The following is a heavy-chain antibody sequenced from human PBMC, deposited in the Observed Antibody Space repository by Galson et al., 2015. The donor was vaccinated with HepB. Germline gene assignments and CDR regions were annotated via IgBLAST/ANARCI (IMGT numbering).Heavy chain of an antibody. CDR3: ARDGRGSIPFDY. J-gene: IGHJ4*02. CDR2: ISGSGGST. D-gene: IGHD3-10*01. Sequence: SLRLSCAASGFTFSSYAMSWVRQAPGKGLEWASAISGSGGSTYYADSVKGRFTISRDNSKNTLYLQMNSLRDEDTAVYYCARDGRGSIPFDYWGQGVLVIVSS. V-gene: IGHV3-23*01. CDR1: GFTFSSYA.